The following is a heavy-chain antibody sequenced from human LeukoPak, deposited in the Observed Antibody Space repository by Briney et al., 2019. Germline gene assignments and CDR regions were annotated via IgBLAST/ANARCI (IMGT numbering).Heavy chain of an antibody. J-gene: IGHJ4*02. CDR3: AKDRSYVDTVYFDY. CDR2: ISYDGSNK. Sequence: PGRSLRLSCAASGFTFSSYGMHWVRQAPGKGLEWVAVISYDGSNKYYADSVKGRFTISRDNSKNTLYLQMNSLRAEDTAAYYCAKDRSYVDTVYFDYWGQGTLVTVSS. CDR1: GFTFSSYG. V-gene: IGHV3-30*18. D-gene: IGHD5-18*01.